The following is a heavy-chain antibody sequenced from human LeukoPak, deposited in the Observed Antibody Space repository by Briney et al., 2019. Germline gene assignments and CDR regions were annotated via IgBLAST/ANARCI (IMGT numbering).Heavy chain of an antibody. CDR1: GFTFSSYW. V-gene: IGHV3-7*01. J-gene: IGHJ4*02. Sequence: PGGSLRLSCAASGFTFSSYWMSWVRQAPGKGLEWVANIKQDGSEEYYVDSVKGRFTISRDNAKNSLYLQMNSLRAEDTAVYYCARDVIAVAGPNPNYDYWGQGTLVTVSS. CDR3: ARDVIAVAGPNPNYDY. D-gene: IGHD6-19*01. CDR2: IKQDGSEE.